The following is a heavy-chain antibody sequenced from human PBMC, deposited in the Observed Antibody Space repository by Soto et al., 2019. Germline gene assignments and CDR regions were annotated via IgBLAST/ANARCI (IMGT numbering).Heavy chain of an antibody. V-gene: IGHV4-39*07. CDR2: IYYSGST. Sequence: PSETLSLTCTVSGGSISSSSYYWGWIRQPPGKGLEWIGSIYYSGSTYYNPSLKSRVTISVDTSKNQFSLKLRSVTAADTAVYYCARRGRRYSDFLSRPQAVGAFDIWGQGTLVTVSS. J-gene: IGHJ3*02. CDR3: ARRGRRYSDFLSRPQAVGAFDI. CDR1: GGSISSSSYY. D-gene: IGHD3-9*01.